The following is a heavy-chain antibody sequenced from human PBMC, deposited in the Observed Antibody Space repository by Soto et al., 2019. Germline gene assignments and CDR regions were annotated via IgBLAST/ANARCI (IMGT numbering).Heavy chain of an antibody. CDR1: GYTFTSYG. CDR3: AREVVDDTEGHAFDI. J-gene: IGHJ3*02. V-gene: IGHV1-18*01. Sequence: QVQLVQSGAEVKKPGASVKVSCKASGYTFTSYGISWVRQAPGQGLEWMGWISAYNGNTNYAQKLQGRVTMTTDTPSSTADMELRSLRSDDTAVYYCAREVVDDTEGHAFDIWGQGTMVTVSS. D-gene: IGHD2-15*01. CDR2: ISAYNGNT.